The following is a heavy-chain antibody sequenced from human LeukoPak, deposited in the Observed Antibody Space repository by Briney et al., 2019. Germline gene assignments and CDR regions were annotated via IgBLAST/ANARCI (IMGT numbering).Heavy chain of an antibody. CDR3: ARGPVRARYYFDF. Sequence: SETLSLTCSVSGDSISSTLYYWGWIRQPPGKGLEWIGSIFYTGASSYSPFLKSRVTLFVDTSKSHFSLNLRSVSAADTAVYYCARGPVRARYYFDFWGQGTLVTVSS. CDR1: GDSISSTLYY. CDR2: IFYTGAS. D-gene: IGHD1-1*01. V-gene: IGHV4-39*02. J-gene: IGHJ4*02.